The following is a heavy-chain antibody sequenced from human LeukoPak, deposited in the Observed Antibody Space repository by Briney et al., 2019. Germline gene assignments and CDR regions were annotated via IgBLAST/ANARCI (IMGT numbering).Heavy chain of an antibody. CDR3: AREREGAAEDY. J-gene: IGHJ4*02. CDR1: GYTFTSYD. V-gene: IGHV1-8*01. D-gene: IGHD6-13*01. Sequence: PEASVKVSCKASGYTFTSYDINWVRQATGQGPEWMGWMNPNSGNTGYAQKFQGRVTMTRNTSISTAYMELSSLRSGDTAVYYCAREREGAAEDYWGQGTLVTVSS. CDR2: MNPNSGNT.